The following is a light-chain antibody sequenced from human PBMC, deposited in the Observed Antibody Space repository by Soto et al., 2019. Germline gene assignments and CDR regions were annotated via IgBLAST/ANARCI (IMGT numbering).Light chain of an antibody. CDR2: RNN. CDR1: SSNIGSNY. V-gene: IGLV1-47*01. J-gene: IGLJ2*01. CDR3: AAWDDSLSGVV. Sequence: QAVLTQPPSASGTPGQRGTISCSGSSSNIGSNYVYWNQQLPGTAPKLLIYRNNQRPSGIPDRFSGSKSGTSASLAISGLRSGDEADYYCAAWDDSLSGVVFGAGTKLTVL.